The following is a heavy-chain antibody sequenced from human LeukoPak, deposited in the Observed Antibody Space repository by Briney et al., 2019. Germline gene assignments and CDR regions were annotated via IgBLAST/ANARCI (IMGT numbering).Heavy chain of an antibody. D-gene: IGHD5-12*01. CDR3: ARDDSGDDHGLLDY. CDR2: IIPIFGTA. Sequence: EASVKVSCKASGGTFSSYAISWVRQAPGQGLEWMGGIIPIFGTANYAQKFQGRVTITADESTSTAYMELSSLRSEDTAVYYCARDDSGDDHGLLDYWGQGTLVTVSS. J-gene: IGHJ4*02. CDR1: GGTFSSYA. V-gene: IGHV1-69*01.